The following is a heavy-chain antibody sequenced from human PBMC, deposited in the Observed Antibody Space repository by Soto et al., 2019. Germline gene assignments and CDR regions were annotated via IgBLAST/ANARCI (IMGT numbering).Heavy chain of an antibody. CDR1: GYSFSNYW. CDR3: TRRQYCGRSSCHIELSDTNWFDP. V-gene: IGHV5-51*01. D-gene: IGHD2-2*01. J-gene: IGHJ5*02. CDR2: IYPGDSDT. Sequence: PGESLKISCKASGYSFSNYWIGWVRQLPGKGLEWMGIIYPGDSDTRYNPSFQGQVTFSADKSISTAYLQWSSLKASDTAIYYCTRRQYCGRSSCHIELSDTNWFDPWGQGSLVTVSS.